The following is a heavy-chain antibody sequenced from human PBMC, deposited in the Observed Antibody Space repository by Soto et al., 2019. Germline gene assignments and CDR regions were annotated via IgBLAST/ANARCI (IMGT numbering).Heavy chain of an antibody. V-gene: IGHV4-39*01. CDR2: IDYTGNT. D-gene: IGHD5-18*01. CDR1: GGSISSSSYY. Sequence: SETLSLTCTVSGGSISSSSYYWGCIRHPPGKGLEWIASIDYTGNTFYNPSLTSRVTISVDTSKNQFSLKVTSVTAADTAVYYCARINKGYGTDSWGQGTLVTVSS. CDR3: ARINKGYGTDS. J-gene: IGHJ4*02.